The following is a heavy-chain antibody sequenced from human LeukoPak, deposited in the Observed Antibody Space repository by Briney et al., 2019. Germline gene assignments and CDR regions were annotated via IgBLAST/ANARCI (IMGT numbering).Heavy chain of an antibody. D-gene: IGHD5-18*01. Sequence: SVKVSCKASGGTFSSYAISWVRQAPGQGLEWMGGIIPIFGTANYAQKFQGRVTITTDESTSTAYMELSSLRSEVTAVYYCARDQGYSYGHNYYYYYYMDVWGKGTTVTVSS. CDR2: IIPIFGTA. CDR3: ARDQGYSYGHNYYYYYYMDV. CDR1: GGTFSSYA. V-gene: IGHV1-69*05. J-gene: IGHJ6*03.